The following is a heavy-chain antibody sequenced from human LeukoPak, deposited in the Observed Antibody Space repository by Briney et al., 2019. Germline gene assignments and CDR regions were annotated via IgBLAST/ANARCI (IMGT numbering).Heavy chain of an antibody. Sequence: PGGSLRLSCAVSGFTFGSYWIHWVRRAPGKGLVWVSRFSDDEGRTVYADSVKGRFTISKDNAKNTLYLQMNSLRAEDTAVYYCARDYFYGLDVWGQGTTVTVSS. V-gene: IGHV3-74*01. CDR2: FSDDEGRT. CDR1: GFTFGSYW. CDR3: ARDYFYGLDV. J-gene: IGHJ6*02.